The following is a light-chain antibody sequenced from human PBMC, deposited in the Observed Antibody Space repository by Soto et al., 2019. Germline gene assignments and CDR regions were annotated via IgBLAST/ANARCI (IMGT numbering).Light chain of an antibody. Sequence: TQSPGTLSLSPGESATLSCRASQSVSNKLAWYQQKPGQAPRLLIYGASTRATGIPARFSGSGSGTEFTLTIISLQSEDFAVYYCQHYNHWPFLGQGTKVDIK. CDR3: QHYNHWPF. CDR1: QSVSNK. CDR2: GAS. J-gene: IGKJ2*01. V-gene: IGKV3-15*01.